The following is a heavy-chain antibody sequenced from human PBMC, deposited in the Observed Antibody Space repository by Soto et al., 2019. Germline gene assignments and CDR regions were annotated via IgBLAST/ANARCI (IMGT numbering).Heavy chain of an antibody. CDR2: INHSGST. Sequence: QVQLQQWGAGLLKPSETLSLTCAVYGGSFSSYYWSWIRQPPGKGLEWIGEINHSGSTNYNPSLKSRVTISVDTSKNQFSLKLSSVTAADTAVYYCARGYYYDSSGYQYNWFDPWGQGTLVTVSS. D-gene: IGHD3-22*01. CDR3: ARGYYYDSSGYQYNWFDP. V-gene: IGHV4-34*01. CDR1: GGSFSSYY. J-gene: IGHJ5*02.